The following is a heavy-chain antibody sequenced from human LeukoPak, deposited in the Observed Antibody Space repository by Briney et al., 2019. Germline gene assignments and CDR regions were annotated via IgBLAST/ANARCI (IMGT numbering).Heavy chain of an antibody. Sequence: GRSLRLSCVVSGLTFSYYAMTCVRQASETGREWVSTISTTVASTYYAAAVKGRLTISTDNSKNTVLLHMNDLRVDDTEIYYCGGDYWGQGTLVTVSS. CDR3: GGDY. J-gene: IGHJ4*02. CDR2: ISTTVAST. CDR1: GLTFSYYA. V-gene: IGHV3-23*01.